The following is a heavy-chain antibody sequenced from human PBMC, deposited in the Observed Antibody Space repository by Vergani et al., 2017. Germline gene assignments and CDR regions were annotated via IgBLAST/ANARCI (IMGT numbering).Heavy chain of an antibody. CDR1: GFTSSYYG. J-gene: IGHJ1*01. D-gene: IGHD2-15*01. Sequence: QVHLVESGGGVVQPGRSLRLSCVVSGFTSSYYGMHWVRQAPGKGLEWVAVISYDGTQKYYADSVKGRFTISRDNSKSTLYLQMNSLRTEDTAEYYCAAKSCGTPSCQRGYFREWGQGTLVTVSS. V-gene: IGHV3-30*03. CDR3: AAKSCGTPSCQRGYFRE. CDR2: ISYDGTQK.